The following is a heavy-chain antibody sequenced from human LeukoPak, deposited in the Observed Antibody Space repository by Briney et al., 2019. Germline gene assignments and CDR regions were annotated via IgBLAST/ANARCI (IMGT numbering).Heavy chain of an antibody. Sequence: GGSLRLSCAASGFTFSSSWMSWVRQAPGKGLEWVANIKQDGSEKYYVDSVKGRVTISRDNAKNSLYLQMNSLRAEDTAVYYCASGELLNMGLDYWGQGTLVTVSS. V-gene: IGHV3-7*01. CDR2: IKQDGSEK. CDR1: GFTFSSSW. J-gene: IGHJ4*02. CDR3: ASGELLNMGLDY. D-gene: IGHD3-10*01.